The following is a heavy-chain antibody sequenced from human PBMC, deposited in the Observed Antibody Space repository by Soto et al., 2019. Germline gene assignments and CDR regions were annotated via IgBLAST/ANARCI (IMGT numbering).Heavy chain of an antibody. V-gene: IGHV1-69*12. Sequence: QVQLVQSGAEVKKPGSSVKVSCKASGGTFSSYAISWVRQAPGQGLEWMGGTIPIFGTANYAQKFQGRVTIAADESTSTAYMELRSLRSEDTAVYYCARDLTIPPGDYYYYGMDVWGQGTTVTVSS. CDR1: GGTFSSYA. J-gene: IGHJ6*02. CDR3: ARDLTIPPGDYYYYGMDV. D-gene: IGHD3-9*01. CDR2: TIPIFGTA.